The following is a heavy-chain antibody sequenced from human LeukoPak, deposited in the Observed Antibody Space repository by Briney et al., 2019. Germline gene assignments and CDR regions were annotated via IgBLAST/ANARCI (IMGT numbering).Heavy chain of an antibody. Sequence: GGSLRLSCAASGFAFSSSWMSWVRQAPGKGLEWVANIKQDGSERYYVDSLKGRFTVSRDNAKNSVYLQMNNLRAEDTAVYYCARRAPGYCITTSCPDTYYYYYMDVWGKGTMVTVSS. D-gene: IGHD2-2*01. V-gene: IGHV3-7*01. CDR3: ARRAPGYCITTSCPDTYYYYYMDV. CDR2: IKQDGSER. J-gene: IGHJ6*03. CDR1: GFAFSSSW.